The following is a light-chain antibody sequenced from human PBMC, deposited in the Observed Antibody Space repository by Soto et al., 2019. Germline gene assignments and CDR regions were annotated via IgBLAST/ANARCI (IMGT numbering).Light chain of an antibody. J-gene: IGKJ1*01. Sequence: DIVMTQSPAPLSVSPGESTTLSCRASQSVGNNLAWYQQKPGQAPRLLIYGAYTRATGIPARFSGSGSGTDFTLTISRLEPEDFAVYYCQQYNDWLWTFGQGTKVDI. CDR3: QQYNDWLWT. V-gene: IGKV3-15*01. CDR2: GAY. CDR1: QSVGNN.